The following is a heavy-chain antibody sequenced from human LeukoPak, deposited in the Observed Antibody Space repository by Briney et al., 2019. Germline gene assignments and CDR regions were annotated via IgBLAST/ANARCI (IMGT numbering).Heavy chain of an antibody. D-gene: IGHD1-14*01. V-gene: IGHV4-59*08. CDR3: ARHLVAGNAFDI. CDR2: IYYSGST. J-gene: IGHJ3*02. CDR1: GGSISSYY. Sequence: SETLSLTCTVSGGSISSYYWSWIRQPPGKGLEWIAYIYYSGSTNSNPSLKSRVTISVDTSKNQFSLKLSSVTAADTAVYYCARHLVAGNAFDIWGQGTMVTVSS.